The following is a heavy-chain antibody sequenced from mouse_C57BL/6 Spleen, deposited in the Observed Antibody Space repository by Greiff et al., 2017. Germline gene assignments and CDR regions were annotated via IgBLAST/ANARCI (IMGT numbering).Heavy chain of an antibody. CDR1: GFTFSSYG. D-gene: IGHD1-1*01. CDR3: ARQGYYGTLWYFDV. Sequence: VQLKESGGDLVKPGGSLKLSCAASGFTFSSYGMSWVRQTPDKRLEWGATISSGGSYTYYPDSVKGRFTISRDNAKNTLYLQMSSLKSEDTAMYYCARQGYYGTLWYFDVWGTGTTVTVSS. CDR2: ISSGGSYT. J-gene: IGHJ1*03. V-gene: IGHV5-6*01.